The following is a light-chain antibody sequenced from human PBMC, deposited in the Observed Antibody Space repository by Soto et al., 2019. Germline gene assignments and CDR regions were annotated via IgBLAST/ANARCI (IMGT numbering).Light chain of an antibody. CDR3: QQYNSLLWT. CDR2: GAS. Sequence: EIVVTQSPAALSVSPGEGATLSCRASQSVSSKLAWYQQKPGQAPRLLIYGASTRATGIPARFSGSGSGTDFTLIISSLQSEDSAVYYCQQYNSLLWTFGQGTKVDIK. CDR1: QSVSSK. V-gene: IGKV3-15*01. J-gene: IGKJ1*01.